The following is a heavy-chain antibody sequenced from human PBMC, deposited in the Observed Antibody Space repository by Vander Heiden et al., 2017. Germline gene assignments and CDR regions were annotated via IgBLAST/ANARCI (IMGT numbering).Heavy chain of an antibody. J-gene: IGHJ4*02. CDR1: GYRFPSDW. CDR3: ARRGDSSGWYYFDY. V-gene: IGHV5-51*01. Sequence: VQLVQSGAEVKKPGESPTTSCKVPGYRFPSDWVGWVRQMPGKGLEWMGIIYPGDSVTRYSPSFQGQVTISADKSISTAYLQWSSLKASDTAMYYCARRGDSSGWYYFDYWGQGTLVTVSS. CDR2: IYPGDSVT. D-gene: IGHD6-19*01.